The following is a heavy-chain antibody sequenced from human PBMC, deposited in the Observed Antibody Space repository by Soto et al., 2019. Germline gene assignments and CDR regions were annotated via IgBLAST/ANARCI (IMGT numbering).Heavy chain of an antibody. D-gene: IGHD2-21*02. V-gene: IGHV3-73*02. Sequence: EVQLVESGGGLVQPGGSLKLSCAASGFTFSGSAMHWVRQASGKGLEWVGRIRSKANNYATAYVASVKGRFTISRDDSKTTAYLQMNRLRTEDTAVYYCTRHALQYCGGDCYLLPYFDLWGRGTLVTVSS. CDR1: GFTFSGSA. CDR3: TRHALQYCGGDCYLLPYFDL. J-gene: IGHJ2*01. CDR2: IRSKANNYAT.